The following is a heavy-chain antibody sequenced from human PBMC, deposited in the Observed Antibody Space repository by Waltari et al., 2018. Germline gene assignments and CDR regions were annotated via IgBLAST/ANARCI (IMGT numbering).Heavy chain of an antibody. J-gene: IGHJ4*02. CDR1: VGSFSCGGYY. V-gene: IGHV4-31*03. CDR2: IYYSGST. Sequence: QVQLQESCPGLVKPSQTLSLTCTVSVGSFSCGGYYWSWFRQHPGKGLEWIGYIYYSGSTYYNPSLKSRVTISVDTSKNQFSLKLSSVTAADTAVYYCARMMTTVTTVAFDYWGQGTLVTVSS. D-gene: IGHD4-17*01. CDR3: ARMMTTVTTVAFDY.